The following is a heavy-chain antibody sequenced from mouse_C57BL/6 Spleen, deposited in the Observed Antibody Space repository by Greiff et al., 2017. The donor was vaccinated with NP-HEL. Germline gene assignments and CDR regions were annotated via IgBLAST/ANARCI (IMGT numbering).Heavy chain of an antibody. J-gene: IGHJ4*01. V-gene: IGHV1-15*01. CDR3: TRSFYGKGAMDY. CDR1: GYTFTDYE. D-gene: IGHD2-1*01. Sequence: VQLQQSGAELVRPGASVTLSCKASGYTFTDYEMHWVKQTPVHGLEWIGAIDPETGGTAYNQKFKGKAILTADKSSSTAYMELRSLTSEDSAVYYCTRSFYGKGAMDYWGQGTSVTVSS. CDR2: IDPETGGT.